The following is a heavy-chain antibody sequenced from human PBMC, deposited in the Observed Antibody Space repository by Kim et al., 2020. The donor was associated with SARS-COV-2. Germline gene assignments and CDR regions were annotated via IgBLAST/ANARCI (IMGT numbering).Heavy chain of an antibody. V-gene: IGHV3-74*01. Sequence: YADSVKGRFTISRDNAKNTLYLQMNSLRAEDTAVYYCARPRVVGGTLAMDVWGQGTTVTVSS. CDR3: ARPRVVGGTLAMDV. J-gene: IGHJ6*02. D-gene: IGHD1-26*01.